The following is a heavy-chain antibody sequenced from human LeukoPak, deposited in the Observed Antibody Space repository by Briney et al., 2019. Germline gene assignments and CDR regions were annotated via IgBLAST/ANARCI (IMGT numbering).Heavy chain of an antibody. D-gene: IGHD3-10*01. J-gene: IGHJ2*01. CDR1: GGSISSYY. Sequence: PSETLSLTCTVSGGSISSYYWSWIRQPAGKGLEWIGRIYTSGSTNYNPSLKSRVTMSVDTSKNQFSLKLSSVTAAGTAVYYCARDTNGSGSYPLFYWYFDPWGRGTLVTVSS. V-gene: IGHV4-4*07. CDR2: IYTSGST. CDR3: ARDTNGSGSYPLFYWYFDP.